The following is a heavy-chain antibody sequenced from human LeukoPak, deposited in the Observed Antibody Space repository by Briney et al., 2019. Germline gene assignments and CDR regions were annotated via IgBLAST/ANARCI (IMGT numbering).Heavy chain of an antibody. Sequence: SVKVSCKASCGTFSSYDISWVRQAPGQGLEWMGRIIPIFGTANYAQKFQGRFTITTDESTSTAYMELSSLRSEDTAVYYCARDYGSGYPFDYWGQGTLVTVSS. J-gene: IGHJ4*02. V-gene: IGHV1-69*05. D-gene: IGHD3-22*01. CDR1: CGTFSSYD. CDR3: ARDYGSGYPFDY. CDR2: IIPIFGTA.